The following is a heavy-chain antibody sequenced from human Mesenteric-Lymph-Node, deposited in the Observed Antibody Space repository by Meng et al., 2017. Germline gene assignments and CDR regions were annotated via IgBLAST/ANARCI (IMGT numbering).Heavy chain of an antibody. CDR1: GFTFSSYA. Sequence: EVQLLESGGGLVQPGGSLRLSCAASGFTFSSYAMSWVRQAPGKGLEWVSGISGSGGNTYYADSVKGRFTVSRDNSKNTLYLQMNSLRAEDTAVYYCAKTAKYSSNRYDYWGQGNLVTVSS. CDR3: AKTAKYSSNRYDY. V-gene: IGHV3-23*01. CDR2: ISGSGGNT. J-gene: IGHJ4*02. D-gene: IGHD6-13*01.